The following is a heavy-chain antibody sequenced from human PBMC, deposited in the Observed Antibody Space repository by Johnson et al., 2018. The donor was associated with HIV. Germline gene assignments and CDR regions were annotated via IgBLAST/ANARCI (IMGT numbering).Heavy chain of an antibody. CDR2: INWNGGST. J-gene: IGHJ3*01. V-gene: IGHV3-20*04. Sequence: MQLVESGGGVVRPGGSLRLSCAASGFTFDDYDMSWVRQAPGKGLEWVSGINWNGGSTGYADSVEGRFTISRDYAKNSLYVQMNSLRAEDTAVYYCARLRWGSGDPLHDAFDVWGQGTMVTVSS. CDR3: ARLRWGSGDPLHDAFDV. D-gene: IGHD2-21*01. CDR1: GFTFDDYD.